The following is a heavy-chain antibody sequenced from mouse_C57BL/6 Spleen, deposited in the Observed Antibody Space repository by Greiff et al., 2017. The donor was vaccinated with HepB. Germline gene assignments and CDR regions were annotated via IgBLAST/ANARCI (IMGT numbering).Heavy chain of an antibody. Sequence: QIQLQQPGAELVKPGASVKLSCKASGYTFTSYWMQWVKQRPGQGLEWIGEIDPSDSYTNYNQKFKGKATLTVDTSSSTAYMQLSSLTSEDSAVYYCARDYYGSQAWFAYWGQGTLVTVSA. V-gene: IGHV1-50*01. D-gene: IGHD1-1*01. CDR1: GYTFTSYW. CDR3: ARDYYGSQAWFAY. CDR2: IDPSDSYT. J-gene: IGHJ3*01.